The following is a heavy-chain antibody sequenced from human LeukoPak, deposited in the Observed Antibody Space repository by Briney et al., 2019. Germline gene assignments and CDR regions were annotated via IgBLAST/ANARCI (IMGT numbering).Heavy chain of an antibody. J-gene: IGHJ6*02. D-gene: IGHD2-15*01. CDR3: AREEGYCSGGSCYSVGYYGMDV. CDR2: IIPIFGTA. Sequence: SVKVSCKASGGTFSSYAISWVRQAPGQGLEWMGGIIPIFGTANYAQKFQGRVTITADESTSTAYMELSSLRSEDTAVYYCAREEGYCSGGSCYSVGYYGMDVWGQGTTVTVSS. V-gene: IGHV1-69*13. CDR1: GGTFSSYA.